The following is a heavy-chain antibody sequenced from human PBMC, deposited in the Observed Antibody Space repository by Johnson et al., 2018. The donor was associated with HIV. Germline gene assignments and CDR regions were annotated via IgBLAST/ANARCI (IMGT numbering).Heavy chain of an antibody. J-gene: IGHJ3*02. CDR1: GFTVSSNY. V-gene: IGHV3-9*01. D-gene: IGHD3-16*01. Sequence: EVQLVESGGGLVQPGGSLRLSCAASGFTVSSNYMSWVRQAPGKGLEWVAGIGSNGLTIGYVDSVKGRFTISRDDATNSLYLRMDSLRTEDTALYYCAKDQNYGSYLLSFDIWGPGTVVTVSS. CDR2: IGSNGLTI. CDR3: AKDQNYGSYLLSFDI.